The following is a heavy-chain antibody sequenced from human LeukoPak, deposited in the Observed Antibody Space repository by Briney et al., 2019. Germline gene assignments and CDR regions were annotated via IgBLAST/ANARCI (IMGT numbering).Heavy chain of an antibody. J-gene: IGHJ4*02. CDR2: ISYRGST. CDR1: GGSISNSGGFY. Sequence: SETLSLTCKVSGGSISNSGGFYWSWIRQLPGNGLEWIGFISYRGSTYYNPSLKSRVSMSVDTSRSQFSLRLTSVTDEDTAVYYCARISQSSGGFYYWGQGSLVTVSS. D-gene: IGHD2-15*01. CDR3: ARISQSSGGFYY. V-gene: IGHV4-31*03.